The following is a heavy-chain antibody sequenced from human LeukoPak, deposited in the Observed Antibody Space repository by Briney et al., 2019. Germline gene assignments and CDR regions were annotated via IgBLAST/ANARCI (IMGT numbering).Heavy chain of an antibody. CDR3: ASRVDVHYYDSSGYYYN. CDR2: IYHSGST. Sequence: SETLSLTCTVFGGSISSSTDYWGWIRQPPGKGLEWIGTIYHSGSTYYNSSLKSRVTISVDTSKNQFSLKVSSVTAADTAVYYCASRVDVHYYDSSGYYYNWGQGTLVTVSS. D-gene: IGHD3-22*01. J-gene: IGHJ4*02. CDR1: GGSISSSTDY. V-gene: IGHV4-39*07.